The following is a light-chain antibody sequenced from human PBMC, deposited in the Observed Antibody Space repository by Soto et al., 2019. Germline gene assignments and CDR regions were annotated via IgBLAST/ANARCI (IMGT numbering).Light chain of an antibody. CDR2: WAS. V-gene: IGKV4-1*01. CDR3: RQYYSAFPFT. Sequence: DIVMTQSPDSLAVSLGERATINCKSSQSVLSTSNNKNYLAWYQQKPGQPPKLLIYWASIRESGVPDRFSGSGSGTDFTLTISSLQAEDAAIYSCRQYYSAFPFTFGPGTKVDVK. CDR1: QSVLSTSNNKNY. J-gene: IGKJ3*01.